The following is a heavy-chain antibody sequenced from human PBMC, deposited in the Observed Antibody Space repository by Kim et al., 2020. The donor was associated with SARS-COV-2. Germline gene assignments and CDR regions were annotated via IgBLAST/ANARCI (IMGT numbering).Heavy chain of an antibody. CDR3: ARQRYCIGSTCSLDY. D-gene: IGHD2-15*01. CDR2: IYFDGHT. J-gene: IGHJ4*02. CDR1: GGSISTSGYY. Sequence: SETLSLTCTVSGGSISTSGYYWGWIRQPPGRGLECIGVIYFDGHTYYNPSLKSRVTISVDTSRNQFSLKVNSVTAADTAVYFCARQRYCIGSTCSLDYWGQGSSVTVSS. V-gene: IGHV4-39*01.